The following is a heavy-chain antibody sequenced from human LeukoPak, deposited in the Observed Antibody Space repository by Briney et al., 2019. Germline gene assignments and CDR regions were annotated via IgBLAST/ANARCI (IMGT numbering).Heavy chain of an antibody. Sequence: SETLSLTCTVSGGSISSSSYYWGWLRQPPGKGLEWIGSIYYSGSTYYNPSLKRRVTIYVDTSKDQFSLKRRDVTAADTAVYYCARPQGFQLLDFEYWGQGTLVTVSS. CDR2: IYYSGST. V-gene: IGHV4-39*01. CDR1: GGSISSSSYY. D-gene: IGHD2-2*01. J-gene: IGHJ4*02. CDR3: ARPQGFQLLDFEY.